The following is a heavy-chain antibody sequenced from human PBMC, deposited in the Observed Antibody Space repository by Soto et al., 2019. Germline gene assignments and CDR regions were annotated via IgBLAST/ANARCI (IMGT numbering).Heavy chain of an antibody. Sequence: ASVKVSCKASGYTFTSYGISWVRQAPGQGLEWMGWISAYNGNTNYAQKLQGRVTMTTDTSTSTAYMELRSLRSDDTAVYYCARDPFFDYYDSSGYASGFDYWGQGTLVTVSS. V-gene: IGHV1-18*01. J-gene: IGHJ4*02. D-gene: IGHD3-22*01. CDR3: ARDPFFDYYDSSGYASGFDY. CDR1: GYTFTSYG. CDR2: ISAYNGNT.